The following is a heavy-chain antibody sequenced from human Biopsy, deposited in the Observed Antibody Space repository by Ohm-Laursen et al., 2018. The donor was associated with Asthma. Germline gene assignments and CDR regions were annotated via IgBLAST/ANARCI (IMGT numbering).Heavy chain of an antibody. Sequence: GASVKVSCKASGGTFRTYAFNWVRQAPGQGLEWMGGIIPMYGVPKAAQKFQGRVTITADESTSTAYMEMSSLRSEDTAVYYCVRVDAIMISGDFYFYSGFDLWGQGTTVRVSS. CDR1: GGTFRTYA. CDR2: IIPMYGVP. CDR3: VRVDAIMISGDFYFYSGFDL. J-gene: IGHJ6*02. D-gene: IGHD3-16*01. V-gene: IGHV1-69*13.